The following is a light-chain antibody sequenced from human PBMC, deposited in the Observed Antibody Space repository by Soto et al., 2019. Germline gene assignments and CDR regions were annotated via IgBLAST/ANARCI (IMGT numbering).Light chain of an antibody. J-gene: IGKJ4*01. V-gene: IGKV1-5*03. CDR1: QSITNW. Sequence: DIQLTQSPSTLSASVGDRVTITCRASQSITNWLAWYQQKPGKAPKVLIHMASSLKSGVPSRFSGSGSGTEYTLTITSLQSDDSATYYCQQYTSLSSVSFGGGTKVEI. CDR2: MAS. CDR3: QQYTSLSSVS.